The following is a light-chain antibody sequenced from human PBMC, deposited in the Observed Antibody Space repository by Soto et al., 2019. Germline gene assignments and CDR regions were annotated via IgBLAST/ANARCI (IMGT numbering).Light chain of an antibody. J-gene: IGKJ1*01. V-gene: IGKV3-20*01. CDR1: QSVSSSY. CDR3: QQYGRSRT. Sequence: EIVLTQSPGTLSLSPGERATLSCRASQSVSSSYLAWYQHKPGQAPRLLIYGASIRATGIPDRFSGSGSGTDFTLTISRLEPEDFAVFYCQQYGRSRTFGQGTKVDIK. CDR2: GAS.